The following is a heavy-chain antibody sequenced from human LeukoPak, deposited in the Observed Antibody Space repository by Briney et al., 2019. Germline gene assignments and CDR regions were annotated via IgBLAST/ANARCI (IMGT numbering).Heavy chain of an antibody. D-gene: IGHD1-26*01. Sequence: GGSLRLSCAASGFTFSSYAMHWVRQAPGKGLEWVAVISYDGSNKYYADSVKGRFTISRDNSKNTLYLQMNSLRAEDTAVYYCARGYSGSYSYYYYYYGMGVWGQGTTVTVSS. CDR1: GFTFSSYA. CDR2: ISYDGSNK. V-gene: IGHV3-30-3*01. CDR3: ARGYSGSYSYYYYYYGMGV. J-gene: IGHJ6*02.